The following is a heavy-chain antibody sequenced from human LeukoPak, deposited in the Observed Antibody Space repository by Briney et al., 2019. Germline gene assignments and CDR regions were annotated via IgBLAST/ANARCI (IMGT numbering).Heavy chain of an antibody. CDR1: GGSISSYY. CDR2: IYYSGST. Sequence: SETLSLTCTVSGGSISSYYWSWIRQPPGKGLEWIGYIYYSGSTNYNPSLKSRVTISVDTSKNQFSLKLSSVTAAGTAVYYCARVTYSSSSYFDYWGQGTLVTVSS. CDR3: ARVTYSSSSYFDY. D-gene: IGHD6-6*01. J-gene: IGHJ4*02. V-gene: IGHV4-59*01.